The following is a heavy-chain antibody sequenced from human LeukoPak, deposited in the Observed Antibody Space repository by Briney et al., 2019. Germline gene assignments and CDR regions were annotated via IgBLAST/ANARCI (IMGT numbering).Heavy chain of an antibody. D-gene: IGHD4/OR15-4a*01. CDR3: ASAKLDNWFDP. J-gene: IGHJ5*02. V-gene: IGHV4-30-2*01. CDR2: IYHSGST. Sequence: SETLSLTCAVSGGSISGGGYSWSWIRQPPGRGLEWIGYIYHSGSTYYNPSLKSRVTISVDRSKNQFSLKVSSVTAADTAVYYCASAKLDNWFDPWGQGTLVTVSS. CDR1: GGSISGGGYS.